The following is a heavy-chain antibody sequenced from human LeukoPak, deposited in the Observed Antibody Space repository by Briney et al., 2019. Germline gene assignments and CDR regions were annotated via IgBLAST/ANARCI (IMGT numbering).Heavy chain of an antibody. V-gene: IGHV3-30*18. D-gene: IGHD3-10*01. J-gene: IGHJ4*02. Sequence: PGGSLRLSCAASGFTFSTYGMHWVRQAPGKGLEWVTVISYDGSNKYYADSVKGRFTISRDNSKNTLYLQMNSLRTEDTAVYYCAKSGSGTFEYWGQGTLVTVSS. CDR2: ISYDGSNK. CDR3: AKSGSGTFEY. CDR1: GFTFSTYG.